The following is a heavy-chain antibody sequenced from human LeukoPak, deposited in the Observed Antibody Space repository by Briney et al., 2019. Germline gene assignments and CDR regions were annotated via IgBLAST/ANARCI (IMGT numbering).Heavy chain of an antibody. J-gene: IGHJ4*02. CDR1: GGSFSGYY. CDR3: AGCIRGYDSSGNLDY. Sequence: SETLSLTCAVYGGSFSGYYWSWIRQPPGKGLEWIGEINHSGSTNYNPSLKSRVTISVDTSKNQFSLKLSSVTAADTAVYYCAGCIRGYDSSGNLDYWGQGTLVTVSS. CDR2: INHSGST. V-gene: IGHV4-34*01. D-gene: IGHD3-22*01.